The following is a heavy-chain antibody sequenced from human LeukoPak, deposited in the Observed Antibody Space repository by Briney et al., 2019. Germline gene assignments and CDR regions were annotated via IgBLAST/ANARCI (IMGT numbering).Heavy chain of an antibody. CDR3: ARLFVPRSGSYTDRYFDY. D-gene: IGHD1-26*01. Sequence: PGGSLRLSCAASGFTFSSYWMSWVRQAPGKGLEWVANIKQDGSEKYYVDSVKGRFTISRDNAKNSLYLQMNSLRAEDTAVYYCARLFVPRSGSYTDRYFDYWGQGTLVTVSS. CDR1: GFTFSSYW. CDR2: IKQDGSEK. V-gene: IGHV3-7*01. J-gene: IGHJ4*02.